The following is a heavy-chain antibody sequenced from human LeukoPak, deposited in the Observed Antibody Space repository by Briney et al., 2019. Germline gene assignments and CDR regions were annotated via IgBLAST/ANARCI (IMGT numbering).Heavy chain of an antibody. J-gene: IGHJ4*02. D-gene: IGHD6-13*01. CDR1: GGSISSYY. V-gene: IGHV4-59*01. CDR3: WRVGRIDSSRWYLRDC. CDR2: IYDSGST. Sequence: PSETLSLTCTVSGGSISSYYWSWVRQPPGKGLEWIGYIYDSGSTNYNPSLKSRVTISVDTSTNQFSLKLNSVTASATAVYYCWRVGRIDSSRWYLRDCSGQGTLVTVSS.